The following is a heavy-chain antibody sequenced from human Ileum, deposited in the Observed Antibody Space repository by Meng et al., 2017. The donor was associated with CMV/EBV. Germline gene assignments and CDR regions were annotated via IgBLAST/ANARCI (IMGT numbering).Heavy chain of an antibody. D-gene: IGHD6-13*01. Sequence: SETLSLTCTVSGCSISSTAHYWSWIRQPPGKGLEWIGYIYYDGSPFYNPSLKSRVTMSVDTSNNHFSLKLSSMTAADTAVYYCARDTGYSKSDVWGQGTTVTVSS. V-gene: IGHV4-30-4*08. CDR1: GCSISSTAHY. CDR2: IYYDGSP. CDR3: ARDTGYSKSDV. J-gene: IGHJ6*02.